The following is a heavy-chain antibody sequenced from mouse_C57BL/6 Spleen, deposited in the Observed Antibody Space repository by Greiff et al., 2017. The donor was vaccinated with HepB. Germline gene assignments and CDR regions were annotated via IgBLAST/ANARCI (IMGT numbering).Heavy chain of an antibody. V-gene: IGHV1-80*01. Sequence: QVQLQQSGAELVKPGASVKISCKASGYAFSSYWMNWVKQRPGKGLEWIGRIYPGDGDTNYNGKFKGKATLTADKSSSTAYMQLSSLTSEDSAVYFCARSGSSGYNYAMDYWGQGTSVTVSS. CDR2: IYPGDGDT. CDR3: ARSGSSGYNYAMDY. D-gene: IGHD3-2*02. CDR1: GYAFSSYW. J-gene: IGHJ4*01.